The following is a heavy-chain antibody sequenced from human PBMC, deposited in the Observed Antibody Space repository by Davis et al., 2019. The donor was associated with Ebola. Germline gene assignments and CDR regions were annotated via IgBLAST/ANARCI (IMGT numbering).Heavy chain of an antibody. CDR3: AREQVLVVAQTNYYYYYGMDV. D-gene: IGHD2-15*01. CDR2: ISYDGSNK. CDR1: GFTFSSYG. Sequence: GESLKISCAASGFTFSSYGMHWVRQAPGKGLEWVAVISYDGSNKYYADSVKGRFTISRDNYKNSLYLQRNSLRAEDTAAYYCAREQVLVVAQTNYYYYYGMDVWGQGTTVTVSS. V-gene: IGHV3-30*03. J-gene: IGHJ6*02.